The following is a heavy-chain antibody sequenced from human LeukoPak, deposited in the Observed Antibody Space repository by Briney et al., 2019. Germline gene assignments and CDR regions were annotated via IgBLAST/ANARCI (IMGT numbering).Heavy chain of an antibody. CDR1: GFTFSDYY. CDR3: VRESGVWSGLGIGRPLDV. Sequence: KSGGSLRLSCAASGFTFSDYYMSWFRQAPGKGLECISYLNSSGGPTYYADSVKGRFTISRDNAENSLYLQMNSLRAEDTAIYYCVRESGVWSGLGIGRPLDVWGKGTTVTVSS. D-gene: IGHD3-3*01. CDR2: LNSSGGPT. V-gene: IGHV3-11*04. J-gene: IGHJ6*04.